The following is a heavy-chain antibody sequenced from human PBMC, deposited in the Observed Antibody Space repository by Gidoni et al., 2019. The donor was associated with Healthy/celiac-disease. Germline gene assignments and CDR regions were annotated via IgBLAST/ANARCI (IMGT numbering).Heavy chain of an antibody. CDR2: IYYSGST. D-gene: IGHD4-17*01. CDR3: ARLGLPTYYYYGMDV. Sequence: QLQLQESGPGLVKPSETLSLTCTVSGGSISSSSYYWGWIRPPPGKGLEWIGSIYYSGSTYYNPSLKSRVTISVDTSKNQFSLKLSSVTAADTAVYYCARLGLPTYYYYGMDVWGQGTTVTVSS. CDR1: GGSISSSSYY. J-gene: IGHJ6*02. V-gene: IGHV4-39*01.